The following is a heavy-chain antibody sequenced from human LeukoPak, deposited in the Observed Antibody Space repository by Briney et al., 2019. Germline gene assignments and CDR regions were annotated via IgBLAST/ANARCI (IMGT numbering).Heavy chain of an antibody. CDR1: GYTFTSYG. V-gene: IGHV1-18*01. J-gene: IGHJ4*02. Sequence: ASVKVSCKASGYTFTSYGISWVRRAPGQGLEWMGWISAYNGNTNYAQKLQGRVTMTTDTSTSTAYMELRSLRSDDTAVYYCARDGIQLWLLPFDYWGQGTLVTVSS. D-gene: IGHD5-18*01. CDR2: ISAYNGNT. CDR3: ARDGIQLWLLPFDY.